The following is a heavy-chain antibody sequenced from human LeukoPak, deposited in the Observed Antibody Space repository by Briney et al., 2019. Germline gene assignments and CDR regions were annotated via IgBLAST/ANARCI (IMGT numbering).Heavy chain of an antibody. D-gene: IGHD2-15*01. Sequence: PGGALRLSCAASGLTFSGFWMRWVREAPGRGLEWVANINEDGSDKYLVDYVKGRFTISRDNAKNALYLQMSSLRDEDTAVYYCASGGHPDWWGQGTLVTVSS. CDR1: GLTFSGFW. CDR2: INEDGSDK. J-gene: IGHJ4*02. CDR3: ASGGHPDW. V-gene: IGHV3-7*01.